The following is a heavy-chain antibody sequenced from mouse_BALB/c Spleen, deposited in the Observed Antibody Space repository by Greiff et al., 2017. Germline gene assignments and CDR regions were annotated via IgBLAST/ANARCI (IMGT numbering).Heavy chain of an antibody. Sequence: QVQLKQSGAELAKPGASVKMSCKASGYTFTSYWMHWVKQRPGQGLEWIGYINPSTGYTEYNQKFKDKATLTADKSSSTAYMQLSSLTSEDSAVYYCASPVRFDYWGQGTTLTVSS. D-gene: IGHD2-14*01. CDR1: GYTFTSYW. V-gene: IGHV1-7*01. CDR2: INPSTGYT. CDR3: ASPVRFDY. J-gene: IGHJ2*01.